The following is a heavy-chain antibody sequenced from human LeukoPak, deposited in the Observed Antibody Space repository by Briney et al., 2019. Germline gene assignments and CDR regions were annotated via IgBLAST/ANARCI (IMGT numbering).Heavy chain of an antibody. D-gene: IGHD4-11*01. CDR1: GGSISSGDYY. CDR3: ARGTSSNYSRRYYYYYMDV. Sequence: SETLSLTCTVSGGSISSGDYYWSWTRQPPGKGLEWIGYIYYSGSTNYNPSLKSRVTISVDTSKNQFSLKLSSVTAADTAVYYCARGTSSNYSRRYYYYYMDVWGKGTTVTVSS. V-gene: IGHV4-61*08. J-gene: IGHJ6*03. CDR2: IYYSGST.